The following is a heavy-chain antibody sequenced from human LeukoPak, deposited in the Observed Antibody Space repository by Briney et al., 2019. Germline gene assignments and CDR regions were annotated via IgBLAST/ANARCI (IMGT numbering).Heavy chain of an antibody. V-gene: IGHV4-4*02. J-gene: IGHJ4*02. CDR2: IYHSGST. CDR3: ARSSSWSSVYFDY. D-gene: IGHD6-13*01. Sequence: SGTLSLTCAVSGGSISSSNWWSWVRQPPGKGLEWIGEIYHSGSTNYNPSLKSRVTISVDKSKNQFSLKLSSVTAADMAVYYCARSSSWSSVYFDYWGQGTLVTVSS. CDR1: GGSISSSNW.